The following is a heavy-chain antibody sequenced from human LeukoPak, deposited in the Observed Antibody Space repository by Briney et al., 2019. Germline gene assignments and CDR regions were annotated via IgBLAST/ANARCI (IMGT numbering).Heavy chain of an antibody. CDR2: IKQDGSEK. CDR3: ARVGDEMDYYDSSGYSPDY. J-gene: IGHJ4*02. D-gene: IGHD3-22*01. CDR1: GFTFSSCW. V-gene: IGHV3-7*01. Sequence: GGSLRLSCAASGFTFSSCWMSWVRQAPGKGLEWVANIKQDGSEKYYVDSVKGRFTISRDNAKNSLYLQMNSLRAEDTAVYYCARVGDEMDYYDSSGYSPDYWGQGTLVTVSS.